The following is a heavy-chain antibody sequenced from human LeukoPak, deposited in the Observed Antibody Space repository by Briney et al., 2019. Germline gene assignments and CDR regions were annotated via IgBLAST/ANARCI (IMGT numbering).Heavy chain of an antibody. CDR2: IIPIFGTA. Sequence: ASVTVSCKASGYTFTSYGISWVRRAPGQGLEWMGGIIPIFGTANYAQKFQGRVTITADESTSTAYMELSSLRSEDTAVYYCARAYYYDSSGYFDYWGQGTLVTVSS. V-gene: IGHV1-69*13. D-gene: IGHD3-22*01. J-gene: IGHJ4*02. CDR1: GYTFTSYG. CDR3: ARAYYYDSSGYFDY.